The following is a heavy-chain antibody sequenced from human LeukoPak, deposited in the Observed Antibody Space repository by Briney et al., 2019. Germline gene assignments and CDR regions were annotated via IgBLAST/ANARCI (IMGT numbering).Heavy chain of an antibody. Sequence: GESLKISCKGSGYSSTTYWIGWVRQMPGKGLEWMGIIYPGDSDIRYSPSFQGQVSISADKSITTAYLQWSSLKASDTAMYYCARQAGDSSGYYPYFDYWGQGTLVTVSS. CDR2: IYPGDSDI. D-gene: IGHD3-22*01. CDR3: ARQAGDSSGYYPYFDY. CDR1: GYSSTTYW. J-gene: IGHJ4*02. V-gene: IGHV5-51*01.